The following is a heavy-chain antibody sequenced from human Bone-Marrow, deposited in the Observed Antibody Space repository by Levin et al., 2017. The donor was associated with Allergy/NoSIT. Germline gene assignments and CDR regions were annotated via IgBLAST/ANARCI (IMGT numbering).Heavy chain of an antibody. CDR1: GFDFNTHD. CDR2: ISGNSNYV. CDR3: ARSQGRSGWSYYYYGMDV. D-gene: IGHD6-19*01. J-gene: IGHJ6*02. V-gene: IGHV3-21*06. Sequence: PGGSLRLSCRGSGFDFNTHDMNWVRQAPGQGLEWVSSISGNSNYVYYADSLKGRFSISRNNAKNSMFLHMNSLRVEDTAVYYCARSQGRSGWSYYYYGMDVWGRGTTLTVSS.